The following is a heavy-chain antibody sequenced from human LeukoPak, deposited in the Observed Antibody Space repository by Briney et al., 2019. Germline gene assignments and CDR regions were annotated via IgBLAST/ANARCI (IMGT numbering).Heavy chain of an antibody. CDR2: INPNSGGT. J-gene: IGHJ6*03. Sequence: ASVKVSCKASGYTFTGYYMHWVRQAPGQGLEWLGWINPNSGGTNYAQKFQGRVTMTRDTSISTAYMELSRLRSDDTAVYYCARSEDYGDYARSYYCYMDVWGKGTTVTVSS. CDR1: GYTFTGYY. D-gene: IGHD4-17*01. V-gene: IGHV1-2*02. CDR3: ARSEDYGDYARSYYCYMDV.